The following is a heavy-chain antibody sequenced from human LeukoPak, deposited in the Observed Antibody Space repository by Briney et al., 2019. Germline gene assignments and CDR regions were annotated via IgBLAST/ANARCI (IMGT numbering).Heavy chain of an antibody. D-gene: IGHD3-10*01. CDR2: INPNSGGT. J-gene: IGHJ4*02. Sequence: GAPAKVSCKASGYTFTGDYMHGVRQAPGQGLEWMGWINPNSGGTNYAQNFQGRVTMSRDTSISTAYMDLSRLRSDDTAVYYCARAVGYGSGTYRQYFFDYWGQGTLVTVSS. CDR1: GYTFTGDY. CDR3: ARAVGYGSGTYRQYFFDY. V-gene: IGHV1-2*02.